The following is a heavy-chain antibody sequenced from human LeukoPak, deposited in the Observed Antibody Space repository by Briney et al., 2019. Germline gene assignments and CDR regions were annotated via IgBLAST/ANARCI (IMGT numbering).Heavy chain of an antibody. V-gene: IGHV3-7*01. Sequence: GGSLRLLCAASGFTFSNYWMSWVRQAPGKGLEWVANIKQDGSEKYYVDSVKGRFSISRDNAKNSLYLQMNSLRADDTADYYCARNPSKWEPFDYWGQGALVAVSS. CDR1: GFTFSNYW. J-gene: IGHJ4*02. CDR3: ARNPSKWEPFDY. D-gene: IGHD1-26*01. CDR2: IKQDGSEK.